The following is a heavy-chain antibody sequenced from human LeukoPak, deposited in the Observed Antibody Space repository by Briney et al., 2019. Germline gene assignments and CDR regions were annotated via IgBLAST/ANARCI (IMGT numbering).Heavy chain of an antibody. Sequence: GASVKVSCKASGYTFTSYGISWVRQALGQGLEWMGWISAYNGNTNYAQKLQGRVTMTTDTSTSTAYMELRSLRSDDTAVYYCARPRGYYYDSSGYYRDDAFDIWGQGTMVTVSS. J-gene: IGHJ3*02. CDR3: ARPRGYYYDSSGYYRDDAFDI. CDR1: GYTFTSYG. V-gene: IGHV1-18*01. CDR2: ISAYNGNT. D-gene: IGHD3-22*01.